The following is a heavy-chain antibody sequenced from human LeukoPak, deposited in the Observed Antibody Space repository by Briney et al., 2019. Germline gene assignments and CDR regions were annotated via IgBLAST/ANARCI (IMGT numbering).Heavy chain of an antibody. CDR1: GYTFTGYY. CDR2: INPNSGGT. CDR3: ARDLGYCSSTSCYIRDY. D-gene: IGHD2-2*02. V-gene: IGHV1-2*02. J-gene: IGHJ4*02. Sequence: ASVKVSCKASGYTFTGYYMHWVRQAPGQGLEWMGWINPNSGGTNYAQKFQGRVTMTRDTSISTAYMELSRLRSDDTAVYYCARDLGYCSSTSCYIRDYWGQGTLVTVSS.